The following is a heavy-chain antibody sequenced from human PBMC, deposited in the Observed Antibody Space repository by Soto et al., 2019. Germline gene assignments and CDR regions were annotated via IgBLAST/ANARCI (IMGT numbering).Heavy chain of an antibody. CDR3: VRFAAPTL. Sequence: GGSLRLSCAASGFTFSSYWMHWVRQAPGKGLVWVSRITSDGSSTSYADSVKGRFTISRDNAKNTLYLQMNSLGTEDTAVYYCVRFAAPTLWGRGTLVTVSS. V-gene: IGHV3-74*01. CDR1: GFTFSSYW. D-gene: IGHD6-6*01. J-gene: IGHJ4*02. CDR2: ITSDGSST.